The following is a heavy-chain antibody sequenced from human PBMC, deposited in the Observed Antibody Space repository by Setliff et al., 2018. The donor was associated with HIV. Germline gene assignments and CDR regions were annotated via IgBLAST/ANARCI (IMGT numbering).Heavy chain of an antibody. CDR1: GYISINYY. CDR3: ARDPSGSDYFPGLPDY. V-gene: IGHV1-46*01. D-gene: IGHD3-10*01. J-gene: IGHJ4*02. CDR2: ISPSDGGT. Sequence: ASVKVSCKTSGYISINYYIHWVRQAPGRGLEWMGIISPSDGGTTYAQKFQDRVTMTRDTSTTTVNMELSSLRSEDTAVYYCARDPSGSDYFPGLPDYWGQGTLVTVSS.